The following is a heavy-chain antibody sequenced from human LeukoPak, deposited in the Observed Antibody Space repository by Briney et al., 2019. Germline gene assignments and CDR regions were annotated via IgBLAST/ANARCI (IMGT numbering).Heavy chain of an antibody. CDR3: ARDPLGYSGYNYDDY. CDR1: GFTFSDYY. CDR2: ISSSGTTI. Sequence: GGSLRLSCAASGFTFSDYYMSWIRQAPGKGLEWVSYISSSGTTIYYAGSVRGRFTTSRDNAKNSLYLQTNSLRAEDTAVYYCARDPLGYSGYNYDDYWGQGTLVTVSS. J-gene: IGHJ4*02. V-gene: IGHV3-11*01. D-gene: IGHD5-12*01.